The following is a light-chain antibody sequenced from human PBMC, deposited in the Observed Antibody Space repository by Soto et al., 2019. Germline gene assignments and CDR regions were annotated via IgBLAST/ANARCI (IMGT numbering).Light chain of an antibody. CDR3: QQSYSTPT. CDR1: QSISSY. CDR2: AAS. Sequence: DIQMTHSPSSLSASVGDRVTITCRASQSISSYLNWYQQKPGKAPKLLIYAASSLQSGVPSRFSGSGSGTDFTLTISSLQPEDFATDYLQQSYSTPTFGQGTKVEI. J-gene: IGKJ1*01. V-gene: IGKV1-39*01.